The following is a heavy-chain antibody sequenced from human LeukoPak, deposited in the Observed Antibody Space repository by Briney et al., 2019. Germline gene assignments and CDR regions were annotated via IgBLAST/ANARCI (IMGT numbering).Heavy chain of an antibody. CDR3: ARAILGVVTTIPDY. D-gene: IGHD2-21*02. CDR1: GFTFSSYN. V-gene: IGHV3-21*01. J-gene: IGHJ4*02. Sequence: GGSLRLSCAASGFTFSSYNMNWVRQAPGKGLEWVASISSSNSYIYYVESVRGRFTISRDNAKNSLYLQMNSLRAEDTGVYYCARAILGVVTTIPDYWGQGTLVTVSS. CDR2: ISSSNSYI.